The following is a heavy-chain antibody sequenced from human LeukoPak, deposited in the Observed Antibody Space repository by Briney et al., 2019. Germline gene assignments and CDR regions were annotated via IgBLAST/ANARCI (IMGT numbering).Heavy chain of an antibody. Sequence: PSGTLSLTCAVYGGAFSGYYWSWIRQPPGKGLEWIGEINHSGSTNYNTSLKSRVTISVDTSKNQFSLKLSSVTAADTAVYYCARGPRSSSWSLNYWGQGTLVTVSS. J-gene: IGHJ4*02. V-gene: IGHV4-34*01. CDR1: GGAFSGYY. D-gene: IGHD6-13*01. CDR3: ARGPRSSSWSLNY. CDR2: INHSGST.